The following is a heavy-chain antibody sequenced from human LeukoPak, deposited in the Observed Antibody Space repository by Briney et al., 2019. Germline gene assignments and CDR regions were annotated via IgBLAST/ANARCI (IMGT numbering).Heavy chain of an antibody. CDR3: VATTGITEIVDEYYYYYYGMDV. CDR2: IYPGDSDT. J-gene: IGHJ6*02. Sequence: GESLKISCKGSGYRFTSYWIGWVRQMPGEGLEWMGIIYPGDSDTRYSPSFQGQVTISADKSISTAYLQWNSLRASDTAMYFCVATTGITEIVDEYYYYYYGMDVWGQGTTVTVSS. V-gene: IGHV5-51*01. D-gene: IGHD1-20*01. CDR1: GYRFTSYW.